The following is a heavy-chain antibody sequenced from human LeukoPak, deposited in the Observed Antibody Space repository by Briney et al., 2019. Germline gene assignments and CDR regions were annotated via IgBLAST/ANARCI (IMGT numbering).Heavy chain of an antibody. D-gene: IGHD2-21*02. CDR3: ARAWGDGFDY. J-gene: IGHJ4*02. CDR2: IYYSGST. V-gene: IGHV4-59*01. CDR1: GGSISSYY. Sequence: SETLSLTCTVFGGSISSYYWSWIRQPPGKGLEWIGYIYYSGSTNYNPSLKSRVTISVDTSKNQFSLKLSSVTAADTAVYYCARAWGDGFDYWGQGTLVTVSS.